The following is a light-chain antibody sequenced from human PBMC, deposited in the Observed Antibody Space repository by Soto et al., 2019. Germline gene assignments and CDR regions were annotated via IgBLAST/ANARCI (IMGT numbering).Light chain of an antibody. Sequence: QSVLTQPPSVSEAPRQRVTISCSGSSSNIGNNAVNWYQQLPGKATKLLIYYDDLLPSGVSDRFSGSKSGTSASLAISGLQSEDEADYYCGAWDDSLNGVVFGGGTKSPS. J-gene: IGLJ2*01. CDR3: GAWDDSLNGVV. V-gene: IGLV1-36*01. CDR2: YDD. CDR1: SSNIGNNA.